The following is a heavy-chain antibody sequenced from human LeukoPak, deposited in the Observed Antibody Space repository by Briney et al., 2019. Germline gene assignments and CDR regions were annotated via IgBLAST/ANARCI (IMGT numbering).Heavy chain of an antibody. CDR2: ISSSSYI. Sequence: PGGSLRLSCAASGFTFSSYSMNWVRQAPVKGLEWVSSISSSSYIYYADSVKGRFTISRDNAKNSLYLQMNSLRAEDTAVYYCARVAYCSSTSCYTEPFRAPDYWGQGTLVTVSS. CDR1: GFTFSSYS. J-gene: IGHJ4*02. D-gene: IGHD2-2*02. CDR3: ARVAYCSSTSCYTEPFRAPDY. V-gene: IGHV3-21*01.